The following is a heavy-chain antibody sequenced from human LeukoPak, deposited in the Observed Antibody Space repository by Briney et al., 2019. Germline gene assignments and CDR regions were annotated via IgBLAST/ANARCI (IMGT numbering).Heavy chain of an antibody. CDR3: ARVRITMIVPEYFDF. J-gene: IGHJ4*02. Sequence: SETLSLACAVYGGSFSGYYWSWIRQPPGKGLEWIGEINHSGSTNYNPSLKSRVTISVDTSKNQLSLKLSSVTAADTAVYYCARVRITMIVPEYFDFWGQGTLVTVSS. D-gene: IGHD3-22*01. V-gene: IGHV4-34*01. CDR1: GGSFSGYY. CDR2: INHSGST.